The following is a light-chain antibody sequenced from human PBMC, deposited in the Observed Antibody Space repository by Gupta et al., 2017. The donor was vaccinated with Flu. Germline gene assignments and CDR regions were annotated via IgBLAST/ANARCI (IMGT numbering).Light chain of an antibody. CDR3: QQYHNWPPLT. V-gene: IGKV3-15*01. CDR1: QSVSGN. CDR2: GAS. J-gene: IGKJ4*01. Sequence: ATLSVSPGERATHSCRASQSVSGNLDWYQQKPGQAPRPLIYGASSRATGIPARFSGGGSGTEFTLTISSLQSEDSAVYYCQQYHNWPPLTFGGGTKVEIK.